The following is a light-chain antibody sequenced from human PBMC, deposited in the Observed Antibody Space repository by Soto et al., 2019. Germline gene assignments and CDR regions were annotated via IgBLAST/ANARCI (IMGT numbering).Light chain of an antibody. CDR3: CSYAGSYPSL. CDR1: SSDVGGYNY. J-gene: IGLJ1*01. CDR2: DVD. Sequence: QSVLTQPRSVSGSPGQSVTISCTGTSSDVGGYNYVSWYQHHPGKAPKLMIYDVDKRPSGVPGRFSGSKSGNTASLTISGLQAEDEADYYCCSYAGSYPSLFGTGPKVTVL. V-gene: IGLV2-11*01.